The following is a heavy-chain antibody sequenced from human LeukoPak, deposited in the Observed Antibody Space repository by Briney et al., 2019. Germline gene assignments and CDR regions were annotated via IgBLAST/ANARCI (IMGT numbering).Heavy chain of an antibody. D-gene: IGHD3-10*02. J-gene: IGHJ6*04. Sequence: GGSLRLSCAASGFTFSSYEMNWVRQAPGKGLEWVLYISSSGSTIYYADSVKGRSTISRDNAKNSLYLQMNSLRAEDTAVYYCAELGITMIGGVWGKGTTVTISS. CDR3: AELGITMIGGV. V-gene: IGHV3-48*03. CDR1: GFTFSSYE. CDR2: ISSSGSTI.